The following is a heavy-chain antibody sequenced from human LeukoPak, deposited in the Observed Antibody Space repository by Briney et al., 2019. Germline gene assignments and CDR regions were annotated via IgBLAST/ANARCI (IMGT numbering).Heavy chain of an antibody. CDR3: ARDLSNQQWLGFDY. J-gene: IGHJ4*02. CDR1: GFTFSSYA. CDR2: ISYDGSNK. V-gene: IGHV3-30-3*01. D-gene: IGHD6-19*01. Sequence: GGSLRLSCAASGFTFSSYAMHWVRQAPGKGLEWVAVISYDGSNKYYADSVKGRFTISRDNSKNTLYLQMNSLRAEDTAVYYCARDLSNQQWLGFDYWGQGTLVTVSS.